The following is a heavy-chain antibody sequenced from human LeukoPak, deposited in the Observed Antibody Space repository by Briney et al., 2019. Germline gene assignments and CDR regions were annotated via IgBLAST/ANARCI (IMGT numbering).Heavy chain of an antibody. D-gene: IGHD3-3*01. V-gene: IGHV3-30-3*01. Sequence: GGSLRLSCAASGFTFSSYAMHWVRQAPGKGLEWVAVISYDGSNKYYADSVKGRFTISRDNSKNTLYLQMNSPRAEDTAVYYCATIFGVVTTFDYWGQGTLVTVSS. CDR3: ATIFGVVTTFDY. CDR1: GFTFSSYA. J-gene: IGHJ4*02. CDR2: ISYDGSNK.